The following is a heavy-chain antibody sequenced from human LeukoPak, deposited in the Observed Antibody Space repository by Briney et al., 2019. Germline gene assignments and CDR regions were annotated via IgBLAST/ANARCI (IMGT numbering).Heavy chain of an antibody. J-gene: IGHJ3*02. Sequence: GGSLRLSCAASGFTFSSYDMHWVRQAPGKGLEWVSAISGSGGSTYYADSVKGRFTISRDNSKNTLYLQMNSLRAEDTAVYYCAKTITMIVVPHAFDIWGQGTMVTVSS. CDR2: ISGSGGST. CDR1: GFTFSSYD. CDR3: AKTITMIVVPHAFDI. V-gene: IGHV3-23*01. D-gene: IGHD3-22*01.